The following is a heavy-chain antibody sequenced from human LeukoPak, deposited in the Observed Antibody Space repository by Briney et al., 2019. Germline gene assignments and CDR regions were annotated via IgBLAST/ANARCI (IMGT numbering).Heavy chain of an antibody. J-gene: IGHJ6*02. CDR3: ARERMDYYGMDV. Sequence: GGSLRLSCVASGFTFSSYSMNWVRQAPGKGLEWVSSISSSSSYIYYADSVKGRFTISRDNAKNSLYLQMNSLRAEDTAVYYCARERMDYYGMDVWGQGTTVTVSS. V-gene: IGHV3-21*01. CDR2: ISSSSSYI. CDR1: GFTFSSYS. D-gene: IGHD2-8*01.